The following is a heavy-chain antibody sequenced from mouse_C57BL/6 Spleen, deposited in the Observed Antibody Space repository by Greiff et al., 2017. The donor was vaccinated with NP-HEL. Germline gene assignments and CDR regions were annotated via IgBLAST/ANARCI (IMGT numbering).Heavy chain of an antibody. CDR3: AREGGRDDAWFAY. J-gene: IGHJ3*01. CDR2: ISDGGSYT. Sequence: EVQLVESGGGLVKPGGSLKLSCAASGFTFSSYAMSWVRQTPEKRLEWVATISDGGSYTYYPDNVKGRFTITRDNAKNNPYLQMSHLKSEDTAVYYCAREGGRDDAWFAYWGQGTLVTVSA. CDR1: GFTFSSYA. V-gene: IGHV5-4*01. D-gene: IGHD2-12*01.